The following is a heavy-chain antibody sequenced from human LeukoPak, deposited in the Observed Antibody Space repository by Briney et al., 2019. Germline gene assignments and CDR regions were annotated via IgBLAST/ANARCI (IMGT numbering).Heavy chain of an antibody. J-gene: IGHJ5*02. D-gene: IGHD4-17*01. Sequence: GGSLSLSHAASGVNSSGYAMYWVRQAQRNGLEKVAIISYDGSNKYYADSVKSRFTISRDNSKDTLYLQMNSLRAEDTAVYYCARDSTYASEFDPWGQGTLVTVSS. CDR1: GVNSSGYA. V-gene: IGHV3-30-3*01. CDR3: ARDSTYASEFDP. CDR2: ISYDGSNK.